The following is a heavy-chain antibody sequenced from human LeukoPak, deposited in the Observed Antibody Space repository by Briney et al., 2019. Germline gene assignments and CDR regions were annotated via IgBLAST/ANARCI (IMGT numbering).Heavy chain of an antibody. D-gene: IGHD3-22*01. CDR1: GGTFSSYA. Sequence: ASVKVSCKASGGTFSSYAISWVRQAPGQGLEWMGGIIPIFGTANYAQKFQGRVTITADKSTSTAYMELSSLRSEDTAVYYCARGRLYDSSGYYSPTGPNFDYWGQGTLVTVSS. CDR2: IIPIFGTA. V-gene: IGHV1-69*06. J-gene: IGHJ4*02. CDR3: ARGRLYDSSGYYSPTGPNFDY.